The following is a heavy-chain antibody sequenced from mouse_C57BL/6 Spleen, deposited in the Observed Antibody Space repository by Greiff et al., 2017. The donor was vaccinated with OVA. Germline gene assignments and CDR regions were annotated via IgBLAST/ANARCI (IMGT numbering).Heavy chain of an antibody. V-gene: IGHV1-42*01. CDR3: ARIKDSIDDVDY. D-gene: IGHD2-10*02. CDR2: INPSTGGT. J-gene: IGHJ2*01. Sequence: DVQLQESGPELVKPGASVKISCKASGYSFTGYYMNWVKQSPEKSLEWIGEINPSTGGTTYNQKFKAKATLTVDKSSSTAYMQLKSLTSEDSADYYCARIKDSIDDVDYWGQGTTLTVSS. CDR1: GYSFTGYY.